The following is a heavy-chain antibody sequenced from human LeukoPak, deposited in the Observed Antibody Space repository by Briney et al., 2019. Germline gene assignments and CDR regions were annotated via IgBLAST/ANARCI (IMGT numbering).Heavy chain of an antibody. D-gene: IGHD1-26*01. CDR1: GGSFSGYY. CDR2: INHSGST. V-gene: IGHV4-34*01. J-gene: IGHJ4*02. CDR3: ARSKGMFRIGVSY. Sequence: TSETLSLTCAVYGGSFSGYYWSWIRQPPGKGLEWIGEINHSGSTNYNPSLKSRVTISVDTSKNQFSLKLSSVTAADTAVYYCARSKGMFRIGVSYWGQGTLVTVSS.